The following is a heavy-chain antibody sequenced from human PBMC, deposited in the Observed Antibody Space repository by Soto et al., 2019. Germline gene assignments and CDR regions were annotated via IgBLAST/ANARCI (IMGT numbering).Heavy chain of an antibody. Sequence: PGGSLRLSCAASGFIFDDYAMHWVRQAPGKGLEWVSGISWNSGTIGYADSVQGRFTISRDNAKNSLYLQMNSLRADDTALYYCAKDTGLYYDVVSTTNGMDVWGQGTPVTVSS. CDR2: ISWNSGTI. V-gene: IGHV3-9*01. CDR1: GFIFDDYA. CDR3: AKDTGLYYDVVSTTNGMDV. J-gene: IGHJ6*02. D-gene: IGHD3-22*01.